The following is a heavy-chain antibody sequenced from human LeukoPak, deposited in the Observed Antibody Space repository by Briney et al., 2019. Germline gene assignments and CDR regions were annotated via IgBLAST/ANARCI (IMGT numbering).Heavy chain of an antibody. CDR1: DGSTSSYY. Sequence: PSETLSLTCEVSDGSTSSYYWTWIRQPAGKGLEWIGRVHTSGITNYNPSLTSRVTMSVETSKNQFSLWLSSATAADTAVYYCARVAKRGYSYGVVRSDAFDVWGQGTMVTVSS. D-gene: IGHD5-18*01. J-gene: IGHJ3*01. CDR3: ARVAKRGYSYGVVRSDAFDV. V-gene: IGHV4-4*07. CDR2: VHTSGIT.